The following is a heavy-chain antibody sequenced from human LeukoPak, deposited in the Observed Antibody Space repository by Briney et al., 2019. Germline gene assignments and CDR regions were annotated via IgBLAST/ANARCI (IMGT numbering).Heavy chain of an antibody. J-gene: IGHJ4*02. D-gene: IGHD3-10*01. CDR3: ARPMYGSGSLTALY. V-gene: IGHV3-30*04. Sequence: GRSLRLSCAGSGFTFSDYALHWVRQAPGKGLEWVAVIFSDGTKKFYADSVKGRFTITRDNSNNRLFLQMDSLRPEDTALYYCARPMYGSGSLTALYWGQGTLVTVSS. CDR1: GFTFSDYA. CDR2: IFSDGTKK.